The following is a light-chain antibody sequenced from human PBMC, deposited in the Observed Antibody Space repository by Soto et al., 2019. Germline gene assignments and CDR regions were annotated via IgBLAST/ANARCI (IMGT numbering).Light chain of an antibody. CDR1: SGHSNYA. CDR2: INNDGSH. Sequence: QPVLTQSPSASASLGASVKLTCTLSSGHSNYAIAWHQQQPEKGPRYLMKINNDGSHSKGDGIPDRFSGSSSGAERYLTISSLQSEDEADYHCQTWGTGIALFGGGTKLTVL. J-gene: IGLJ2*01. CDR3: QTWGTGIAL. V-gene: IGLV4-69*01.